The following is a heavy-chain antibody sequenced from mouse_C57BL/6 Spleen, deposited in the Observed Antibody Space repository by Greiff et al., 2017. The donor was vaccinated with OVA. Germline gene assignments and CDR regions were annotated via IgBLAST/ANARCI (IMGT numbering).Heavy chain of an antibody. Sequence: VQLQQSGPVLVKPGASVKMSCKASGYTFTDYYMNWVKQSHGKSLEWIGVINPYNGGTSYNQKFKGKATLTVDKSSSTAYMELNSLTSEDSAVYYCARRGYGYYAMDYWGQGTSVTVSS. CDR3: ARRGYGYYAMDY. D-gene: IGHD2-10*02. J-gene: IGHJ4*01. CDR2: INPYNGGT. CDR1: GYTFTDYY. V-gene: IGHV1-19*01.